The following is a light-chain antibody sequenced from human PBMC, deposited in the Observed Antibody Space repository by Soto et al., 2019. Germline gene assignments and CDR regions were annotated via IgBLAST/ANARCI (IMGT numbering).Light chain of an antibody. CDR1: QSINSW. J-gene: IGKJ1*01. Sequence: DIQMTQSPSTLSASLGDRVTITCRASQSINSWLAWYQHKPGKAPKLLIYAASTLQSGVPSRFNGSGSGTDFTLTISNLQPEDFATYSCQQSYSTSWTFGQGTKVDIK. CDR3: QQSYSTSWT. V-gene: IGKV1-39*01. CDR2: AAS.